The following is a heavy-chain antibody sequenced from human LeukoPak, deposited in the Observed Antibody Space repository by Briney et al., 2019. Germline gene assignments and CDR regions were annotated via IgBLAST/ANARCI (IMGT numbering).Heavy chain of an antibody. CDR3: AREVGGDYSDY. CDR2: IYYSGST. V-gene: IGHV4-39*02. J-gene: IGHJ4*02. D-gene: IGHD4-17*01. Sequence: SETLSLTCTVSGGSISSSYYYWGWIRQPPGKGLEWIGSIYYSGSTYYNPSLKSRVTISVDTSKNQFSLKLRSVTAADTAVYYCAREVGGDYSDYWGQGTLVTVSS. CDR1: GGSISSSYYY.